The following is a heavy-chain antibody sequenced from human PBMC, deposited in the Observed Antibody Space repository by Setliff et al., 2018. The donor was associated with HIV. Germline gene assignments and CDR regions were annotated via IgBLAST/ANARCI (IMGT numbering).Heavy chain of an antibody. CDR3: ARQITMVRGVYQPYYYYYMDG. J-gene: IGHJ6*03. CDR1: GGSISSYY. CDR2: IYYSGST. Sequence: SETLSLTCTVSGGSISSYYWSWIRQPPGKGLEWIGYIYYSGSTNYNPSLKSRVTISVDTSKNQFSLKLSSVTAADTAVYYCARQITMVRGVYQPYYYYYMDGWGKGTTVTVSS. V-gene: IGHV4-59*08. D-gene: IGHD3-10*01.